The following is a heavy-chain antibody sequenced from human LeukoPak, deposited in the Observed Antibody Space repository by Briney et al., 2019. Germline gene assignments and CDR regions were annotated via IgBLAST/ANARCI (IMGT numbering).Heavy chain of an antibody. CDR1: GGSISSHY. Sequence: SETLSLTCTVSGGSISSHYCSWIRQPPGKGLEWIGYIYYSGSTNYNPSLKSRVTISVDTSKNQFSLKLSSVTAADTAVYYCASTAAGMSYYYMDVWGKGTTVTVSS. V-gene: IGHV4-59*11. CDR3: ASTAAGMSYYYMDV. J-gene: IGHJ6*03. CDR2: IYYSGST. D-gene: IGHD6-13*01.